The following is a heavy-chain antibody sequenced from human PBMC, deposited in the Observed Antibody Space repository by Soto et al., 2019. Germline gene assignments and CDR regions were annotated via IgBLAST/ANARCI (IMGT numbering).Heavy chain of an antibody. D-gene: IGHD4-17*01. CDR1: GFTFSSYS. J-gene: IGHJ3*02. CDR3: AREADYADDAFDI. Sequence: PGGSLRLSCAASGFTFSSYSMNWVRQAPGKGLEWVSSISSSSSYIYYADSVKGRFTISRDNAKNSLYLQMNSLRAEDTAVYYCAREADYADDAFDIWGQGTMVTVSS. CDR2: ISSSSSYI. V-gene: IGHV3-21*01.